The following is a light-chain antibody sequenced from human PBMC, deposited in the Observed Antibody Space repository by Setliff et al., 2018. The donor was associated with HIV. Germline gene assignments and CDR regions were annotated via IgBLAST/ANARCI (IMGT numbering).Light chain of an antibody. CDR2: EVS. Sequence: QSALTQPASVSGSPGQSITISCTGTSIDVGAYKYVSWYQHYPGKAPKFLIYEVSNRPSGVSNRFSGSKSGNTASLTISGLQAEDEADYYCSSYTSSNTLNYVFGTGTKVTVL. CDR3: SSYTSSNTLNYV. CDR1: SIDVGAYKY. V-gene: IGLV2-14*01. J-gene: IGLJ1*01.